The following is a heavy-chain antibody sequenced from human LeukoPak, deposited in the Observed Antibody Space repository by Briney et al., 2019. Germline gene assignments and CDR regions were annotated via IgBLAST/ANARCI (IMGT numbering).Heavy chain of an antibody. Sequence: GSLRLSCTVSGYSISSGYYWGWIRQPPGKGLEWIGSIYHSGSTYYSPFLKSRVSISVDTSKNQFSLKLSSVTAADTAVYYCARGELGLGRLFDYWGQGTLVTVSS. D-gene: IGHD1-26*01. V-gene: IGHV4-38-2*02. J-gene: IGHJ4*02. CDR1: GYSISSGYY. CDR3: ARGELGLGRLFDY. CDR2: IYHSGST.